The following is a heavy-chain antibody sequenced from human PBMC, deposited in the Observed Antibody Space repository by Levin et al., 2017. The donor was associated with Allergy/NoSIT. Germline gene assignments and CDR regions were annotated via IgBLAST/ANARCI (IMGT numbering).Heavy chain of an antibody. J-gene: IGHJ3*02. CDR1: GFTFSSYR. CDR3: ARVPHNSGYDTDAFDI. V-gene: IGHV3-48*02. Sequence: SCAASGFTFSSYRMNWVRQAPGKWLEWVSYISSSSSTIYYADSVKGRFTISRDNAKNSLYLQMNSLRDEDTAVYYCARVPHNSGYDTDAFDIWGQGTMVTVSS. CDR2: ISSSSSTI. D-gene: IGHD5-12*01.